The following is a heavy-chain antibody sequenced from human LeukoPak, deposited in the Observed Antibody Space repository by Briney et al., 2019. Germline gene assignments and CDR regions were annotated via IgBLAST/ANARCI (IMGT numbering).Heavy chain of an antibody. D-gene: IGHD2-2*01. V-gene: IGHV4-61*02. J-gene: IGHJ5*02. CDR2: IYTSGST. Sequence: SQTLSLTCTVSGGSISSGSYYWSWIRQPAGKGLEWIGRIYTSGSTNYNPSLKSRVTISVDTSKNQFSLKLSSVTAADTAVYYCARKRGGYCSSTSCSIWFDPWGQGTLVTVSS. CDR1: GGSISSGSYY. CDR3: ARKRGGYCSSTSCSIWFDP.